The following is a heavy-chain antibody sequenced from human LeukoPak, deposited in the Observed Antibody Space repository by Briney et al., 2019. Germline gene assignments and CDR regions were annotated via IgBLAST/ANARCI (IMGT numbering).Heavy chain of an antibody. D-gene: IGHD3-10*01. V-gene: IGHV4-34*01. CDR2: INHSGST. CDR1: GGSFSGYY. J-gene: IGHJ5*02. CDR3: ARATYYYGSGSYVRFDP. Sequence: PSETLSLTCAVYGGSFSGYYWSWIRQPPGKGLEWIGEINHSGSTNYNPSLKSRVTISVDTSKNQFSLKLSSVTAADTAVYYCARATYYYGSGSYVRFDPWGQGTLVTVSP.